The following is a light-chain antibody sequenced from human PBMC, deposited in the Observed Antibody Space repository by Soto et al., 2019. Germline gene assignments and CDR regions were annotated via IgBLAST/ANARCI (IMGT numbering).Light chain of an antibody. CDR3: QTWGAGIRV. V-gene: IGLV4-69*01. J-gene: IGLJ3*02. CDR2: VTRDGSH. Sequence: QSVLTQSPSASASLGASVKLTCTLSSGHSHYAIAWHQQQPEKGPRYLMKVTRDGSHSKGDGIPVRFSGSSSGAERYLTISSLQSEDEADYYCQTWGAGIRVFGGGTKLTVL. CDR1: SGHSHYA.